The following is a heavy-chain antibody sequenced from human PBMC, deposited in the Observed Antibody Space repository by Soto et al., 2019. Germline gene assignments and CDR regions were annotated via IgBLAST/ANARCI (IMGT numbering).Heavy chain of an antibody. V-gene: IGHV1-2*02. CDR1: GYSFTGYY. J-gene: IGHJ4*02. D-gene: IGHD1-26*01. CDR2: ISPNSGGT. Sequence: QVQLVHSGAEVNKSGASVKISCKASGYSFTGYYIHWVRQAPGQGFEFMGEISPNSGGTKYAQKFQGRVTMTRDTSITTVYMDLSNLSPDDTAVYYCGKGRSGDVGVFYWGQGTLVTVYS. CDR3: GKGRSGDVGVFY.